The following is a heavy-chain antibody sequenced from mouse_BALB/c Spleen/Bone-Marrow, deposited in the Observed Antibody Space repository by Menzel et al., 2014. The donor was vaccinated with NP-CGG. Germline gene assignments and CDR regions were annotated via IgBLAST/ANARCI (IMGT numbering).Heavy chain of an antibody. V-gene: IGHV1-7*01. CDR1: GYTFTSYW. Sequence: QVQLKESGAELAKPGASVKMSCKASGYTFTSYWMHWVRQRPGQGLEWIGYINPSTGYTEYNQRFKDKATLAAVKSSTPAYMQLSSLTSEDSAVYYCARDDYDAFAYWGQGTLVTVSA. CDR2: INPSTGYT. J-gene: IGHJ3*01. D-gene: IGHD2-4*01. CDR3: ARDDYDAFAY.